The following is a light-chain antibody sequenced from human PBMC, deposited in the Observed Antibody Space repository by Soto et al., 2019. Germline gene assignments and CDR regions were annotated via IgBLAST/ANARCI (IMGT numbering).Light chain of an antibody. J-gene: IGKJ2*02. Sequence: EIVMTQSPATLSVSPGERATLSCRASQTVSSNLAWYQQKPGQAPRLLIYGASTRATGIPARFSGSGSGTEFTLTISSLESEDFAVYICQQYNNWPPCTFGQGTKVDIK. V-gene: IGKV3-15*01. CDR1: QTVSSN. CDR2: GAS. CDR3: QQYNNWPPCT.